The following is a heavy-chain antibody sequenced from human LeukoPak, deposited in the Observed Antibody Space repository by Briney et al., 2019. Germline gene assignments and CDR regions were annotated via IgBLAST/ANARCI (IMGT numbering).Heavy chain of an antibody. CDR3: ARANYGSGSYYTYYYYDGMDV. CDR1: GGTFSNYA. J-gene: IGHJ6*02. V-gene: IGHV1-69*04. CDR2: IIPILGIA. Sequence: GASVKVSCKASGGTFSNYAISWVRQDPGQGLEWMGRIIPILGIANYAQKFQGRVTITADKSTSTAYMELSSLRSEDTAVYYCARANYGSGSYYTYYYYDGMDVWGQGTTVTAS. D-gene: IGHD3-10*01.